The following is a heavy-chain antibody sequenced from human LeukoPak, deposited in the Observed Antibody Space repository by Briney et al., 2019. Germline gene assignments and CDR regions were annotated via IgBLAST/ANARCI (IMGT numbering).Heavy chain of an antibody. CDR1: GFTVSSNY. CDR3: ARGQQWLEDNY. CDR2: IYSGGST. V-gene: IGHV3-53*01. J-gene: IGHJ4*02. Sequence: GGSLRLSCAASGFTVSSNYMSWVRQAPGKGLEWVSVIYSGGSTYYADSVKGRFTISRDNSKNTLYLQMNSLRAEDTAVYYCARGQQWLEDNYWGQGTLVTVSS. D-gene: IGHD6-19*01.